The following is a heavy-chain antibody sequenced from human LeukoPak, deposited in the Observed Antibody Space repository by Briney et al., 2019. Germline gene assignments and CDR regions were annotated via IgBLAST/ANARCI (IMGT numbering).Heavy chain of an antibody. J-gene: IGHJ4*02. CDR2: IYYSGST. V-gene: IGHV4-30-4*01. Sequence: PSQTLSLTCTVSGGSISSGDYYWSWIRQPPGKGLEWIGYIYYSGSTYYNPSLKSRVTISVDTSKNQFSLKLSSVTAADTAVYYCARLRSAGYSGDLDYWGQGTLVTVSS. D-gene: IGHD1-26*01. CDR3: ARLRSAGYSGDLDY. CDR1: GGSISSGDYY.